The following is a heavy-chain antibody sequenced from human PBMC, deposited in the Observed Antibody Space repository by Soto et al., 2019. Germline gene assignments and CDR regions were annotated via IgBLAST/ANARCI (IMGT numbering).Heavy chain of an antibody. Sequence: QITLKESGPTLVKPTQTLTLTCTFSGFSLSTSGVGVGWIRQPPVKALEWLALIYCDDDKRYSPSLKSRLISTKDTSKNQVVLTMTNMDPVDTATYYCEHSYDYIWGSYRYPYYFDYWGQGTLVTVSS. CDR2: IYCDDDK. CDR3: EHSYDYIWGSYRYPYYFDY. D-gene: IGHD3-16*02. CDR1: GFSLSTSGVG. V-gene: IGHV2-5*02. J-gene: IGHJ4*02.